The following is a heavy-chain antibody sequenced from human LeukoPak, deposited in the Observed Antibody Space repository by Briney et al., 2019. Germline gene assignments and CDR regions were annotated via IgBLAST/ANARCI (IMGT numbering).Heavy chain of an antibody. CDR1: GGSISSYY. Sequence: SETLSLTCTVSGGSISSYYWSWIRQPAGKGLEWIGRIYTSGSTNYNPSLKSRVTISVDTSKNQFSLKLSSVTAADTAVYYCARARPLGYCSSTSCYTGWFDPWGQGTLVTVSS. CDR2: IYTSGST. V-gene: IGHV4-4*07. J-gene: IGHJ5*02. D-gene: IGHD2-2*02. CDR3: ARARPLGYCSSTSCYTGWFDP.